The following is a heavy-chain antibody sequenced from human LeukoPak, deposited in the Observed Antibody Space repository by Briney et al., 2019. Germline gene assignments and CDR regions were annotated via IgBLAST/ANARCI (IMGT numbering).Heavy chain of an antibody. CDR1: GFIFSSYA. J-gene: IGHJ4*02. Sequence: GGSLRLSCAASGFIFSSYAMTWVRQVPGKGLEWVSALSGSGGSTYYADSVKGRFTFSRDNSKNTLYLQMNSLRAEDTAVYFCAKRPDYDFWSGSPLDYWGQGTLVTVSS. D-gene: IGHD3-3*01. CDR3: AKRPDYDFWSGSPLDY. V-gene: IGHV3-23*01. CDR2: LSGSGGST.